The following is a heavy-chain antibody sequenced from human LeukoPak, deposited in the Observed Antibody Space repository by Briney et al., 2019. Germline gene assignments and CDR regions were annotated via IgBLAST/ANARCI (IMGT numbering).Heavy chain of an antibody. Sequence: ASVKVSCKASGYTFTSYGISWVRQAPGQGLEWMGWINPNSGGTNYAQKFQGRVTMTRDTSISTAYMELSRLRSDDTAVYYCARGSEYNSPIDYWGQGTLVTVSS. D-gene: IGHD6-6*01. J-gene: IGHJ4*02. CDR1: GYTFTSYG. CDR3: ARGSEYNSPIDY. CDR2: INPNSGGT. V-gene: IGHV1-2*02.